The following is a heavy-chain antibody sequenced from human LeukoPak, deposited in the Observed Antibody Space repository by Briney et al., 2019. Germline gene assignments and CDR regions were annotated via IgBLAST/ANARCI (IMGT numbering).Heavy chain of an antibody. Sequence: PGRSLRLSCVASAFTFNSYAMHWVRQTPGKGLEWVAAISYDGSNKYYTDSVKGRVTISRDNSKNTLYLQMNSLKTEDTAVYYCARTYPSIVEATGPVGIDYWGQGTLVTVSS. CDR2: ISYDGSNK. CDR3: ARTYPSIVEATGPVGIDY. CDR1: AFTFNSYA. V-gene: IGHV3-30-3*01. D-gene: IGHD2-21*02. J-gene: IGHJ4*02.